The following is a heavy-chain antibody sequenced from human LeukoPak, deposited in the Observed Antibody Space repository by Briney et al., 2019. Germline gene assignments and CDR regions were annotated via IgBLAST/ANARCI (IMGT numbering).Heavy chain of an antibody. CDR2: ISYDGSNK. CDR1: GFTFSSYG. Sequence: AGGSLRLSCAASGFTFSSYGMHWVRQAPGKGLEWVAVISYDGSNKYYADSVKGRFTISRDNSKNTLYLQMGSLRAEDMAVYYCARGRCSGGSCSSTFGPWGQGTLVTVSS. V-gene: IGHV3-30*03. J-gene: IGHJ5*02. CDR3: ARGRCSGGSCSSTFGP. D-gene: IGHD2-15*01.